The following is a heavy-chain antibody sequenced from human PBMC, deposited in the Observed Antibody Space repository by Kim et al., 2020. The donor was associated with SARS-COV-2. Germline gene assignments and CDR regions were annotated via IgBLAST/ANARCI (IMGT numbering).Heavy chain of an antibody. CDR1: GYTFTSYG. CDR3: ARVSVVAALNWFDP. V-gene: IGHV1-18*01. D-gene: IGHD2-15*01. CDR2: ISAYNGNT. Sequence: ASVKVSCKASGYTFTSYGISWVRQAPGQGLEWMGWISAYNGNTNFAQKLQGRVTMTTDTSTSTAYMELRSLRSDDTAVYYCARVSVVAALNWFDPWGQGTLVTVSS. J-gene: IGHJ5*02.